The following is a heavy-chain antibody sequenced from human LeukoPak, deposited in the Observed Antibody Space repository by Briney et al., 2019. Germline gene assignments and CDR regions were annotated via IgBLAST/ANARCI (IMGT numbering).Heavy chain of an antibody. Sequence: GGSLRLSCAASGFTLSSYAMSWVRQAPGKGLEWVANINQDGKKRYYVDSVKGRFTISRDNAKNSLYLQMNSLTAEDTAVYYCTRDLAAAATWGQGTLVTVSS. CDR2: INQDGKKR. CDR1: GFTLSSYA. D-gene: IGHD6-13*01. CDR3: TRDLAAAAT. J-gene: IGHJ5*02. V-gene: IGHV3-7*03.